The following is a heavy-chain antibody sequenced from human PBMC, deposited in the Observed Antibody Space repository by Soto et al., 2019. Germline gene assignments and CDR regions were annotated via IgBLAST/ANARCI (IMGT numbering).Heavy chain of an antibody. CDR1: PFTFSDYY. V-gene: IGHV3-11*01. Sequence: QVQLVESGGGLVTPGGSLRLSCAASPFTFSDYYMSWIRQAPGKGLEWVSYISGTGGTKWYADSVKGRFTISRDNAKKSLYLQMSSLRAEATAVYYCARLGLGGSTSCVDVWGHGTTVTVSS. D-gene: IGHD2-2*01. CDR2: ISGTGGTK. CDR3: ARLGLGGSTSCVDV. J-gene: IGHJ6*02.